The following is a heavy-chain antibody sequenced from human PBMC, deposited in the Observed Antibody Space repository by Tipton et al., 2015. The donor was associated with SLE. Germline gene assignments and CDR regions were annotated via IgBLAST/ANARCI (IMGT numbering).Heavy chain of an antibody. Sequence: LRLSCAVYGGSFSDYYWSWIRQPPGKGLEWIGEINHSGSINYSPSLKSRVTISVDTSKNQFSLNLSSVTAADTAVYYCARLVTKRAWFDPWGQGTLVTVSS. CDR3: ARLVTKRAWFDP. V-gene: IGHV4-34*01. CDR1: GGSFSDYY. J-gene: IGHJ5*02. CDR2: INHSGSI. D-gene: IGHD6-13*01.